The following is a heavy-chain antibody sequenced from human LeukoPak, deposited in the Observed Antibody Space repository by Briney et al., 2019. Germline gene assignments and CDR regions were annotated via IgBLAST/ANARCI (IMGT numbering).Heavy chain of an antibody. V-gene: IGHV4-59*01. J-gene: IGHJ3*02. Sequence: SETLSLTCTVSGGSISRYYWGWLRHPPGEGRGWIGYIYYSGSTNYNPSLKSGVTISVDTSKNQFYLKLSSVTAADTAVYYCATGVPAALYAFDIWGQGTMVTVSS. CDR3: ATGVPAALYAFDI. CDR1: GGSISRYY. CDR2: IYYSGST. D-gene: IGHD2-2*01.